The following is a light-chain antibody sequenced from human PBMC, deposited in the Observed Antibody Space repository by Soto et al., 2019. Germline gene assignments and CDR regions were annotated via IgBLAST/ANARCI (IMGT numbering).Light chain of an antibody. CDR2: DVT. J-gene: IGLJ3*02. CDR1: NSDVGGYDH. Sequence: QSALTQPRSVSGSPGQSVTISCTGTNSDVGGYDHVSWYQQHPGKAPKFILYDVTKRPSGVPDRFSGSKSGNTASLTISGLQAEDEADYYCCSYAGSFSWVFGGGTKLTVL. V-gene: IGLV2-11*01. CDR3: CSYAGSFSWV.